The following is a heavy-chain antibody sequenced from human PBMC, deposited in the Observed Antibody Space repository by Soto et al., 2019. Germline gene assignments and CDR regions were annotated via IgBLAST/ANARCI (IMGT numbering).Heavy chain of an antibody. CDR3: ARVAYCGGDCQRGFDP. J-gene: IGHJ5*02. V-gene: IGHV4-30-2*01. D-gene: IGHD2-21*02. CDR1: GGSISSGGYS. CDR2: IYHSGST. Sequence: QLQLKESGSGLVKPSQTLSLTCAVSGGSISSGGYSWSWIRQPPGKGLEWIGYIYHSGSTYYNPTLKSRVTISVARSKNQFSLKLSSVTAADTAVYYCARVAYCGGDCQRGFDPWGQGTLVTVSS.